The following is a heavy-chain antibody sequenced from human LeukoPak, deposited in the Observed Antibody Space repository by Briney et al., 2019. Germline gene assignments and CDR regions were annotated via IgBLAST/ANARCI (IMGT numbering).Heavy chain of an antibody. V-gene: IGHV3-11*04. Sequence: GGSLRLSCAASGFTFSDYYMSWIRQAPGKGLEWVSYISNSGSNKYYADSVKGRFTISRDNAKNSLYLQMNSLRAEDTAVYYCARDLVAVAGTNAFDIWGQGTMVTVSS. J-gene: IGHJ3*02. CDR1: GFTFSDYY. D-gene: IGHD6-19*01. CDR3: ARDLVAVAGTNAFDI. CDR2: ISNSGSNK.